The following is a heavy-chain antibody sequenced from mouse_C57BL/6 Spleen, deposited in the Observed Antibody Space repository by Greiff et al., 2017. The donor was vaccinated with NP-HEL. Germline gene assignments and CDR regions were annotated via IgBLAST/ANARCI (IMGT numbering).Heavy chain of an antibody. CDR2: IDPSDSET. CDR3: AREGYYGSSPYWYFDV. CDR1: GYTFTSYW. V-gene: IGHV1-52*01. J-gene: IGHJ1*03. D-gene: IGHD1-1*01. Sequence: QVQLQQSGAELVRPGSSVKLSCKASGYTFTSYWMHWVKQRPIQGLEWIGNIDPSDSETHYNQKFKDKATLTVDKSSSTAYMQLSSLTSEDSAVYYCAREGYYGSSPYWYFDVWGTGTTVTVSS.